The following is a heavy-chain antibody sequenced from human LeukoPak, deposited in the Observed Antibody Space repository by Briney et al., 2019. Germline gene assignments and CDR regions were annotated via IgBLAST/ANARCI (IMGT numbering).Heavy chain of an antibody. Sequence: SETLSLTCTVSGGSISTYYWSWIRQPPGKGLEWIGYIYYSGITNYNPSLKSRATISVDTSKNQFSLKLNSVTAADTAVYYCAKRGSNTWSDFDYWGQGTLVTVSS. CDR2: IYYSGIT. D-gene: IGHD6-13*01. CDR3: AKRGSNTWSDFDY. CDR1: GGSISTYY. J-gene: IGHJ4*02. V-gene: IGHV4-59*08.